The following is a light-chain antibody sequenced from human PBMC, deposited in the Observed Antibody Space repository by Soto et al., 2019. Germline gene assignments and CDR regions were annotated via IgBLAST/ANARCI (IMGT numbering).Light chain of an antibody. V-gene: IGKV3-20*01. CDR1: QSVSSSY. Sequence: EIGLTQSPGTLSLSPGERATLSCRASQSVSSSYLAWYQQKPGQAPRLLIYGASSRATGIPDRFSGSGSGTDFTLTISSLEPEDFAVYYCQPYGSSPPITFGQGTRLEIK. J-gene: IGKJ5*01. CDR2: GAS. CDR3: QPYGSSPPIT.